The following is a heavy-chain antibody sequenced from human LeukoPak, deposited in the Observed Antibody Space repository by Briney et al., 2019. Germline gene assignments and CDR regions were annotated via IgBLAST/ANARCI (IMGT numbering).Heavy chain of an antibody. J-gene: IGHJ6*02. V-gene: IGHV4-34*01. D-gene: IGHD3-10*01. Sequence: SSETLSLTCAVYGGSFSGYYWSWIRQPPGKGLEWIGEINHSGSTNYNPSLKSRVTISVDTSKNQFSLKLSSVTAADTAVYYCASRAMVRGVPYYYGMDVWGQGTTVTVSS. CDR2: INHSGST. CDR1: GGSFSGYY. CDR3: ASRAMVRGVPYYYGMDV.